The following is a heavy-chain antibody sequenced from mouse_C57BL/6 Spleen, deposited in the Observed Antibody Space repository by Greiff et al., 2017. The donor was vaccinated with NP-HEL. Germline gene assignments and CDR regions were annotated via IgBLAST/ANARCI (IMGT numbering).Heavy chain of an antibody. CDR2: IDPETGGT. CDR1: GYTFTDYE. J-gene: IGHJ2*01. Sequence: QVQLKESGAELVRPGASVTLSCKASGYTFTDYEMHWVKQTPVHGLEWIGAIDPETGGTAYNQKFKGKAILTADKSSSTAYMELRSLTSEDSAVYYCTSGGLRRPDYFDYWGQGTTLTVSS. V-gene: IGHV1-15*01. CDR3: TSGGLRRPDYFDY. D-gene: IGHD2-4*01.